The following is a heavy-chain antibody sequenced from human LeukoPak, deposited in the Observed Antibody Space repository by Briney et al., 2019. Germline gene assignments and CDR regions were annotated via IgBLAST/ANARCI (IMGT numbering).Heavy chain of an antibody. CDR2: IHYSGLT. Sequence: SETLSLTCTVSGGSVNGYYWNWIRQAPGKGLEWIGFIHYSGLTVYSSSLQSRVSMSVDTSRNQFSLDLSPVTAADTALYYCARDPPEDEWNSLDSWGQGILVTVSS. CDR1: GGSVNGYY. CDR3: ARDPPEDEWNSLDS. D-gene: IGHD1-7*01. J-gene: IGHJ4*02. V-gene: IGHV4-59*02.